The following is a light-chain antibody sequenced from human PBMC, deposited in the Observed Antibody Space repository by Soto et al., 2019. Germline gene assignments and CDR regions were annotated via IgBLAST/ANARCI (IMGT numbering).Light chain of an antibody. V-gene: IGLV2-14*01. CDR3: SSYTGTSTLV. CDR1: SRDVGGYNY. CDR2: EVS. J-gene: IGLJ1*01. Sequence: QSVLTQPASVSWSPGQSITISCTVTSRDVGGYNYVSWHQQHPGKAPKVIITEVSNRPSGVSNRFSGSKSVNTASLTISGLQAEDEADYYCSSYTGTSTLVFGTGTKVTVL.